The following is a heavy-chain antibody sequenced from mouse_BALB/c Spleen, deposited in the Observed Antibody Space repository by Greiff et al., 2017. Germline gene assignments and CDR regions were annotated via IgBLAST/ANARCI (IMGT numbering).Heavy chain of an antibody. CDR1: GYTFTDYE. CDR3: TRSYYGSSYYFDY. V-gene: IGHV1-15*01. D-gene: IGHD1-1*01. Sequence: VQLQESGAELVRPGASVTLSCKASGYTFTDYEMHWVKQTPVHGLEWIGAIDPETGGTAYNQKFKGKATLTADKSSSTAYMELRSLTSEDSAVYYCTRSYYGSSYYFDYWGQGTTLTVSS. CDR2: IDPETGGT. J-gene: IGHJ2*01.